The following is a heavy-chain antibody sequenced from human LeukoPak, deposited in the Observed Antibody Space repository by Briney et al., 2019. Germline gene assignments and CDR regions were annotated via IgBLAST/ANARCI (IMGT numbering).Heavy chain of an antibody. V-gene: IGHV3-7*01. Sequence: GGSLRLSCEVSEFTFTTYWMSWVRQAPGKGLEWVANIKQDGSEKYYVDSVKGRFTISRDNAKNSVYLQMNSLRAEDTAVYYCARLSEMLRGPEVIYYFEHWGQGTLVTVSS. J-gene: IGHJ4*02. CDR3: ARLSEMLRGPEVIYYFEH. CDR1: EFTFTTYW. D-gene: IGHD3-10*01. CDR2: IKQDGSEK.